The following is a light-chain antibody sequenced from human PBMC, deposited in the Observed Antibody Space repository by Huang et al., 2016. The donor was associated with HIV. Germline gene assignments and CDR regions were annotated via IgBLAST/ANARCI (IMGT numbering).Light chain of an antibody. CDR3: QQYDNLPYT. J-gene: IGKJ2*01. Sequence: DIQMTQSPSSLSASVGDRVTITCQASQDISNYLNWYQQKPGKAPKLLIYAASNLATGVPSRFSGSGSGTDFTLTISSLQPEDIAIYYCQQYDNLPYTFGQGTKLEIK. CDR1: QDISNY. V-gene: IGKV1-33*01. CDR2: AAS.